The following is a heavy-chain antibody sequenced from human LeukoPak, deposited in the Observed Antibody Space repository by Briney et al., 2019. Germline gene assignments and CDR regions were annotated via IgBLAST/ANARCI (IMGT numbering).Heavy chain of an antibody. Sequence: GASVKVSCKASGYTFTSYGISWVRQAPGQGLEWMGWISAYNGNTSYAQKLQGRVTMTTDTSTSTAYMELRSLRSDDTAVYYCARGALLYGSGEYWFDPWGQGTLVTVSS. CDR1: GYTFTSYG. CDR3: ARGALLYGSGEYWFDP. J-gene: IGHJ5*02. D-gene: IGHD3-10*01. V-gene: IGHV1-18*01. CDR2: ISAYNGNT.